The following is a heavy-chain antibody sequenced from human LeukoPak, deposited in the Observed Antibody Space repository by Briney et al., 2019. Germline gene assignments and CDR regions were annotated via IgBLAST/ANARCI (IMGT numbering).Heavy chain of an antibody. Sequence: GGSLRLSCAASAFTLDDYAMHWVRHAPEEGMGWVSFTSADGGSTYYADSVKGRFSSARDNSKNSLYLQMNSLRTEDTALYYWSKDSYYYGSGSYYGYYYMDVWGKGTTVTVSS. CDR3: SKDSYYYGSGSYYGYYYMDV. CDR2: TSADGGST. V-gene: IGHV3-43*02. CDR1: AFTLDDYA. J-gene: IGHJ6*03. D-gene: IGHD3-10*01.